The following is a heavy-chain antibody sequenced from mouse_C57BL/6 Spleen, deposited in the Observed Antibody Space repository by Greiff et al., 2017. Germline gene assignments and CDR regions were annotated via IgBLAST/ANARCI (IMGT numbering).Heavy chain of an antibody. CDR3: ARYDGYLDY. J-gene: IGHJ2*01. V-gene: IGHV1-59*01. D-gene: IGHD2-3*01. Sequence: QVQLKQPGAELVRPGTSVKLSCKASGYTFTSYWMHWVKQRPGQGLEWIGVIDPSDSYTNYNQKFKGKATLTVDTSSSTAYMQLSSLTSEDSAVYYCARYDGYLDYWGQGTTLTVSS. CDR1: GYTFTSYW. CDR2: IDPSDSYT.